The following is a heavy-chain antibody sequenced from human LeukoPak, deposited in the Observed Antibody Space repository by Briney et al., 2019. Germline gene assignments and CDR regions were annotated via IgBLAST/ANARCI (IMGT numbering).Heavy chain of an antibody. Sequence: PGGSLRLSCAASGFTFSSYGMHWVRQAPGKGLEWVAVISYDGSNKYCADSVKGRFTISRDNSKNTLYLQMNSLRAEDTAVYYCAKEDGGTWGSSSWYYFDYWGQGTLVTVSS. J-gene: IGHJ4*02. CDR1: GFTFSSYG. D-gene: IGHD6-13*01. CDR2: ISYDGSNK. CDR3: AKEDGGTWGSSSWYYFDY. V-gene: IGHV3-30*18.